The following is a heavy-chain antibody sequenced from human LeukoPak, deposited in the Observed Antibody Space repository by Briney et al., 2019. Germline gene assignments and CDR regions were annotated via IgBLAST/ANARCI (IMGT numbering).Heavy chain of an antibody. CDR2: SNSDGSST. CDR1: GLTFSNFW. CDR3: VRGAPFDY. V-gene: IGHV3-74*01. J-gene: IGHJ4*02. D-gene: IGHD1-26*01. Sequence: GGSLRLSCAASGLTFSNFWMNWVRQAPGKGLEWVSRSNSDGSSTNYADSVKGRFTISRDNAKNMLYLQMNSLRVDDTAVYYCVRGAPFDYWGQGTLVAVSS.